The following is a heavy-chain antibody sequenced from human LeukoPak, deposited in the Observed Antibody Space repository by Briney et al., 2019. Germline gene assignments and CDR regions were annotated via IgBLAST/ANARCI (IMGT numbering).Heavy chain of an antibody. D-gene: IGHD3-16*01. J-gene: IGHJ4*02. CDR3: ARGTLRALRLGEFDY. V-gene: IGHV4-61*02. CDR2: IYTSGTT. Sequence: PSETLSLTCTVSGGSTSSGSYYWSWIRQAAGKGLEWIGRIYTSGTTNYNPSLKSRVTISIDTPKNQFSLKLSSVTAADTAVYYCARGTLRALRLGEFDYWGQGTLVTVSS. CDR1: GGSTSSGSYY.